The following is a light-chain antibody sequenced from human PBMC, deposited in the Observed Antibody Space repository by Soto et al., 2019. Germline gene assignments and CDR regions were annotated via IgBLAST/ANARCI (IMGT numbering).Light chain of an antibody. CDR3: QQYNSYWT. Sequence: DIQMTQPPSTLSGSVGDRVTITCRASQTISSWLTWYQQKPGKAPKLLIYDASTLESGVPSRFSGSGSGTEFTLTISSLQPDDFATYYCQQYNSYWTFGQGTKVYIK. CDR1: QTISSW. J-gene: IGKJ1*01. CDR2: DAS. V-gene: IGKV1-5*01.